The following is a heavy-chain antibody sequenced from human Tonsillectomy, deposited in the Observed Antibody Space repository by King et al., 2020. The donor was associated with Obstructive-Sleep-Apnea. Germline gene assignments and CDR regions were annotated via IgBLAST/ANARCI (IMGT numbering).Heavy chain of an antibody. D-gene: IGHD2-2*02. CDR3: AKDTFKCPSSSCYIDY. J-gene: IGHJ4*02. V-gene: IGHV3-43*01. CDR1: GFTVDDYT. Sequence: VQLVESGGVVVQPGGSLRLSCAASGFTVDDYTMHWVRQAPGKGLEWVSLISWDDGSTHYADSVKGRFTISRDNSKNSLYLQINSLRTEDSALYYCAKDTFKCPSSSCYIDYWGQGTLVTVSS. CDR2: ISWDDGST.